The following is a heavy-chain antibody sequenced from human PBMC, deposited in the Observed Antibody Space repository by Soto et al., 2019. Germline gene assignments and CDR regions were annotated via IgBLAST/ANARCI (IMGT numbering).Heavy chain of an antibody. D-gene: IGHD5-12*01. CDR3: ARHIDSGQDY. CDR1: GGSISSSSYY. V-gene: IGHV4-39*01. Sequence: QLRLQESGPGLVKPSETLSLTCTVSGGSISSSSYYWGWIRQPSGKGLEWIGSIYYSGSTYYNPSLKSRVTISVDTSKNQFSLKLSSVTAADTAVYYCARHIDSGQDYWGQGTLVTVSS. J-gene: IGHJ4*02. CDR2: IYYSGST.